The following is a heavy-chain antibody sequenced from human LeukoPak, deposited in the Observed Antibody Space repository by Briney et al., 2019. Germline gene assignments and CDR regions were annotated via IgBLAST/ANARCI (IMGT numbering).Heavy chain of an antibody. D-gene: IGHD2-15*01. CDR2: IWYDGSNK. V-gene: IGHV3-33*01. CDR1: GFTFSNYG. Sequence: GGSLRLSRAASGFTFSNYGMHWVRQAPGKGLEWVALIWYDGSNKYYADSVRGRFTISRDNSKNTLYLLMNSLIPEDTAVYYCAREVVSSPSYFDSWGQGTLVTVSS. J-gene: IGHJ4*02. CDR3: AREVVSSPSYFDS.